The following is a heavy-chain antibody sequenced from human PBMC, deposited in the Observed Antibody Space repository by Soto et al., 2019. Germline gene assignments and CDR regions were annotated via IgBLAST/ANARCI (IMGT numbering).Heavy chain of an antibody. CDR1: GISISSGHW. CDR3: ARDVEPYYDSRPAGHFDY. V-gene: IGHV4-4*02. CDR2: IYHSGTT. D-gene: IGHD3-22*01. Sequence: ETLSLTCAVSGISISSGHWWSWVRQPPGKGLEWIGEIYHSGTTNNNPSLKSRVTISVDKSKNQFSLKLTSVTAADTAVYYCARDVEPYYDSRPAGHFDYWGQGILVTVSS. J-gene: IGHJ4*02.